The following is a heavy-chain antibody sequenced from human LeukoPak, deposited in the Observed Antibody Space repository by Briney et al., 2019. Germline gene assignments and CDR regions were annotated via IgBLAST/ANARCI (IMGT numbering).Heavy chain of an antibody. CDR3: ARTQIVGATGYYYYGMDV. D-gene: IGHD1-26*01. V-gene: IGHV3-21*01. J-gene: IGHJ6*02. Sequence: PGGSLRLSCAASGFTFSNYSMNWVRQAPGKGLEWVSSISDTSSYIYYTDSLKGRFTISRDNAKNSLYLQMNSLSADDTAVYYCARTQIVGATGYYYYGMDVWGQGTTVTVSS. CDR1: GFTFSNYS. CDR2: ISDTSSYI.